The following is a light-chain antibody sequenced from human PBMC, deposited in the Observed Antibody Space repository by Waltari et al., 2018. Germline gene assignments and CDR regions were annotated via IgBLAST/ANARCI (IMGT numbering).Light chain of an antibody. V-gene: IGLV2-8*01. Sequence: QSALTQPPSASGSPGQPVTISCTGTSTDGGSYNHVSWYQQHPGKAPKITIFAVAQRASGVPDRFSGSKSGNTASLTVSGLQAEDEADYYCTSYAGSKGWVFGGGTKLTVL. CDR1: STDGGSYNH. J-gene: IGLJ3*02. CDR3: TSYAGSKGWV. CDR2: AVA.